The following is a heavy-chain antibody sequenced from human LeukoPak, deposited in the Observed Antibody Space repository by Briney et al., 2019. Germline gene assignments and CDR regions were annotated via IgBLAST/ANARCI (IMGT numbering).Heavy chain of an antibody. V-gene: IGHV3-66*01. D-gene: IGHD4-23*01. CDR3: ARGIVTTVVTGFDY. Sequence: QPGGPLRLSCAASGFTVSDNYMIWVRQAPGKGLEWVSVIYSGGSTYYADSVKGRFAISRDNSKNTLYLQMNSLRAEDTAVYYCARGIVTTVVTGFDYWGQGTLVTVSS. J-gene: IGHJ4*02. CDR2: IYSGGST. CDR1: GFTVSDNY.